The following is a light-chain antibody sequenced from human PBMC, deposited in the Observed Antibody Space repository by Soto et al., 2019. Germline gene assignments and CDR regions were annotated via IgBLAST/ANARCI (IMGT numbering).Light chain of an antibody. CDR3: AAWDDSLHGYV. CDR1: SSNIGSNS. CDR2: SND. V-gene: IGLV1-44*01. Sequence: QSVLTQPPSASGTPGQRVTISCSGSSSNIGSNSVNWYQQLPGTAPKLLIYSNDRRPSGVPDRFSGSKSGTSASLAISGLQSEDEADYDFAAWDDSLHGYVFGTGTKVTVL. J-gene: IGLJ1*01.